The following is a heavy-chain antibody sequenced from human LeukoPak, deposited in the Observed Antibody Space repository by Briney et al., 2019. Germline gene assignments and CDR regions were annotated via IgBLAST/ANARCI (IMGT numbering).Heavy chain of an antibody. CDR2: IYYSGST. J-gene: IGHJ4*02. Sequence: SETLSLTCTVSGGSISSGDYYWSWIRQPPGKGLEWIGYIYYSGSTYYNPSLKSRVTISVDTSKNQFSLKLSSVTAADTAVYYCARYVGAMVNYYFDYWGQGTLVTVSS. V-gene: IGHV4-30-4*08. D-gene: IGHD5-18*01. CDR3: ARYVGAMVNYYFDY. CDR1: GGSISSGDYY.